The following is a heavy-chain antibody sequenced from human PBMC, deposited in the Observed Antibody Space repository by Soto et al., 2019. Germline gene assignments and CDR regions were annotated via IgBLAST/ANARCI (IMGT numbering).Heavy chain of an antibody. Sequence: EVQLVESGGGLVKPGGSLRLSCTASGFTFSSYNMNWVRQAPGKGLECVSYISTWSSSRFYADSVKGRFTISRDNSENSLYLQLDSLRDEDTAVYYCARASHDYGALDYWGQGALVTVSS. CDR1: GFTFSSYN. J-gene: IGHJ4*02. D-gene: IGHD4-17*01. CDR3: ARASHDYGALDY. CDR2: ISTWSSSR. V-gene: IGHV3-21*02.